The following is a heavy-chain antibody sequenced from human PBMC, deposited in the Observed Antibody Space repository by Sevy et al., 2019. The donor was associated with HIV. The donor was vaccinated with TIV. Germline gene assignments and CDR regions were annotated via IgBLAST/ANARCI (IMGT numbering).Heavy chain of an antibody. D-gene: IGHD1-7*01. Sequence: GGSLRLSCAASGFTFSSYGMHWVRQAPGKGLEWVAVIWCDGSNKYYADSVKGRFTISRDNSKNTLYLQMNSLRAEDTAVYYCARVGITGITGIDYWGQGTLVTVSS. CDR2: IWCDGSNK. CDR1: GFTFSSYG. V-gene: IGHV3-33*01. J-gene: IGHJ4*02. CDR3: ARVGITGITGIDY.